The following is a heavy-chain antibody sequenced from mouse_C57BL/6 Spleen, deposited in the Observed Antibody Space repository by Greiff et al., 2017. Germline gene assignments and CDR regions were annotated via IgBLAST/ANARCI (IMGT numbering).Heavy chain of an antibody. J-gene: IGHJ4*01. D-gene: IGHD1-2*01. CDR3: APSTAGYAMDY. Sequence: EVQLQQSGPVLVKPGASVKMSCKASGYTFTDYYMNWVKQSPGKSLEWIGVINPYNGGTSYNQKFKGKATLTVDKSSSTAYMELNSLTSEDSAVYYCAPSTAGYAMDYWGQGTSVTVSS. CDR2: INPYNGGT. CDR1: GYTFTDYY. V-gene: IGHV1-19*01.